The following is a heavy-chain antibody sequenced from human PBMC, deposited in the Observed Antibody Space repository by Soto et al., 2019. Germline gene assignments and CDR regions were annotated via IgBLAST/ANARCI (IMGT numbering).Heavy chain of an antibody. J-gene: IGHJ6*02. CDR3: ASGSITIFGVVITLYGMDV. Sequence: PSETLSLTFTVSGGSISSGGYSWSWIRQHPGKGLEWIGYIYYSGSTYYNPSLKSRVTISVDTSKNQFSLKLSSVTAADTAVYYCASGSITIFGVVITLYGMDVWGQGTTVTVSS. CDR2: IYYSGST. V-gene: IGHV4-31*03. CDR1: GGSISSGGYS. D-gene: IGHD3-3*01.